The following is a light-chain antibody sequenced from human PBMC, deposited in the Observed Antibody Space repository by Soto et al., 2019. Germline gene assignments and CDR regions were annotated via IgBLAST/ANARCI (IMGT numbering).Light chain of an antibody. Sequence: EIVLTQSPVTLSLSPGERATLSCRASQSVSSDLVWYQRKPGLAPRLLIYGASSRATGIPDRFSGSGSGTDFTLTISSLEPEDFAVYYCQQRSNWPPITFGQGTRLEIK. CDR3: QQRSNWPPIT. V-gene: IGKV3-11*01. J-gene: IGKJ5*01. CDR2: GAS. CDR1: QSVSSD.